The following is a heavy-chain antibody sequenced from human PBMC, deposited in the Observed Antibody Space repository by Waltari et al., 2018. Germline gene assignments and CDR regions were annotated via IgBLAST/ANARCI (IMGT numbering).Heavy chain of an antibody. Sequence: QVQLVQSGAEVKKPGASVKVSCKASGYTFNCYYMHWVRQAPGQGLEWMGIIHPRGVSTSYAQKFQGRVTMTRDTSTSTVYMELSSLRSEDTAVYYCARDRSSDFGAFDIWGPGTMVTVSS. CDR1: GYTFNCYY. CDR2: IHPRGVST. V-gene: IGHV1-46*02. J-gene: IGHJ3*02. D-gene: IGHD2-2*01. CDR3: ARDRSSDFGAFDI.